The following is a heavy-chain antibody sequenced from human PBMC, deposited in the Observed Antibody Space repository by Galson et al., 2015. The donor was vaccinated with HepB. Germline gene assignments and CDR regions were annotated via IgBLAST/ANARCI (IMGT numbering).Heavy chain of an antibody. CDR1: GFTFSSYA. CDR3: ARGLYCSGGSCYVLHHPLDY. D-gene: IGHD2-15*01. Sequence: SLRLSCADSGFTFSSYAMHWVRQAPGKGLEWVAVISYDGSNKYYADSVKGRFTISRDNSKNTLYLQMNSLRAEDTAVYYCARGLYCSGGSCYVLHHPLDYWGQGTLVTVSS. CDR2: ISYDGSNK. J-gene: IGHJ4*02. V-gene: IGHV3-30-3*01.